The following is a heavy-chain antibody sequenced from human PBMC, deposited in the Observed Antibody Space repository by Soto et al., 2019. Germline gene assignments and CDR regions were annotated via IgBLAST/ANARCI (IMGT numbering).Heavy chain of an antibody. D-gene: IGHD3-22*01. CDR1: GYTFTGYY. J-gene: IGHJ4*02. CDR2: INPNSGGT. Sequence: QVQLVQSGAEVKKPGASVKVSCKASGYTFTGYYMHWVRQAPGQGLEWMGWINPNSGGTNYAQKFQGWVTVTGDTSISTAYMERSRLTSDDTAVYYCAITYYYDSRGYAFDYWGQGTLVTVSS. V-gene: IGHV1-2*04. CDR3: AITYYYDSRGYAFDY.